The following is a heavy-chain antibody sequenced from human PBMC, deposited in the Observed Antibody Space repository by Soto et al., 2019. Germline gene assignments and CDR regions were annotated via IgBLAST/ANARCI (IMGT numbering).Heavy chain of an antibody. CDR3: ARAPDTAMALDY. Sequence: GASVKVSCKASGYTFTFYYMHWLRQAPGQGLEWMGIINPSGGSTSYSQKFQGRVTMTRDTSTTTVYMELSSLRSEDTAVYYCARAPDTAMALDYWGQGTLVTVSS. CDR2: INPSGGST. J-gene: IGHJ4*02. V-gene: IGHV1-46*01. D-gene: IGHD5-18*01. CDR1: GYTFTFYY.